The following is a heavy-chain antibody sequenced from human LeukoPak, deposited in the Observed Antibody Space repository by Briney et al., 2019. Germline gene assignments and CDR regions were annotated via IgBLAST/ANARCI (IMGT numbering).Heavy chain of an antibody. CDR3: ASSGIAAAILDY. V-gene: IGHV3-30*03. CDR1: GFTFSSYG. CDR2: ISYDGSNK. Sequence: GGSLRLSCAASGFTFSSYGMHWVRQAPGKGLEWVAVISYDGSNKYYADSVKGRFTISRDNSKNTLYLQMNSLRAEDTAVYYCASSGIAAAILDYWGQGTLVTVSS. J-gene: IGHJ4*02. D-gene: IGHD6-13*01.